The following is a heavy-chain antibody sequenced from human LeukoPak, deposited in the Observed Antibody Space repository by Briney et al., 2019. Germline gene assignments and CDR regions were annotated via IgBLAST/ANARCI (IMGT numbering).Heavy chain of an antibody. J-gene: IGHJ4*02. CDR3: TREGRYFDWSTLYYFDY. D-gene: IGHD3-9*01. CDR1: GFTFGDYA. CDR2: IRSKAYGGTT. V-gene: IGHV3-49*04. Sequence: PGGSLRLSCTASGFTFGDYAMSWVRQAPGKGLEWVGFIRSKAYGGTTEYAASVKGRFTISRDDSKSIAYLQMNSLKTEDTAVYYCTREGRYFDWSTLYYFDYWGQGTLVTVSS.